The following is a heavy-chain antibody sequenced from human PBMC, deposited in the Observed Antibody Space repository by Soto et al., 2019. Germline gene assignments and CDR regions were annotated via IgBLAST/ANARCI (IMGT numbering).Heavy chain of an antibody. J-gene: IGHJ5*02. D-gene: IGHD1-7*01. V-gene: IGHV1-46*01. Sequence: GASVKVSCKASGYTFTRYYMHWVRQAPGQGLEWMGIINPSVGSTTYAQKFQGRVTMTRDTSTSTVYMELSSLRSEDTAVYYCATSGGILGTRSWFDPWGQGTLVTVSS. CDR2: INPSVGST. CDR1: GYTFTRYY. CDR3: ATSGGILGTRSWFDP.